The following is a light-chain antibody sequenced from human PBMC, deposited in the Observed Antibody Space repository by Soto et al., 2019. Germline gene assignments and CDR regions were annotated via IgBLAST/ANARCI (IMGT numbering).Light chain of an antibody. Sequence: QSALTQPASVSGSPGQSITISCTGTSSDVGDYKYVSWYQKHPGKAPKALIYEVSNRPSGVSNRFSDSKSGNTASLTISGLQAEDEADYYCSSYTTSNALVFGPGTKLTAL. V-gene: IGLV2-14*01. J-gene: IGLJ1*01. CDR2: EVS. CDR3: SSYTTSNALV. CDR1: SSDVGDYKY.